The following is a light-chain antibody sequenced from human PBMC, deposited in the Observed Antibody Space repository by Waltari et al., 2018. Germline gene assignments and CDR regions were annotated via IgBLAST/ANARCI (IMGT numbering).Light chain of an antibody. CDR2: EVT. J-gene: IGLJ2*01. V-gene: IGLV2-18*02. CDR3: ASHSNTTAVL. CDR1: SSDVGLYNR. Sequence: QSALAQPLSVSGSPGQSVTISCTGTSSDVGLYNRVSWYQQPPGTAPKVMIYEVTNRPSGVPDRFSGAKSGNTASLTISGLQPEDEAHYFCASHSNTTAVLFGGGTKVTVL.